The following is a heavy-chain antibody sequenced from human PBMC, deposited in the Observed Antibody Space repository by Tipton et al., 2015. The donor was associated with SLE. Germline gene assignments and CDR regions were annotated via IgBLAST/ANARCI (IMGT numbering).Heavy chain of an antibody. J-gene: IGHJ1*01. CDR1: GFVPDDYA. D-gene: IGHD6-13*01. V-gene: IGHV3-7*01. CDR2: IKQDGSEK. Sequence: SLRLSCTTSGFVPDDYAMSWFRQVPGRGLEWVANIKQDGSEKYYVDSVKGRFTISRDNAKNSLYLQMNSLRAEDTAVYYCAREAAGGWFQHWGQGTLVTVSS. CDR3: AREAAGGWFQH.